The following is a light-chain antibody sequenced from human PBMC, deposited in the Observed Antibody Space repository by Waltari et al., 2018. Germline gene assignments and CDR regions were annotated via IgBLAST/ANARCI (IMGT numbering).Light chain of an antibody. CDR3: QTWAPGFNWV. CDR2: IYGDGRH. J-gene: IGLJ3*02. V-gene: IGLV4-69*01. CDR1: SGHSLFT. Sequence: QFVLTQVPSASASLGASVRLTCTLSSGHSLFTIAWHQHHPQKGPRYLMKIYGDGRHDKGGGIPDRCSGSSSGAGRYLTISSLQSDEEADYYCQTWAPGFNWVFGGGTKLTVV.